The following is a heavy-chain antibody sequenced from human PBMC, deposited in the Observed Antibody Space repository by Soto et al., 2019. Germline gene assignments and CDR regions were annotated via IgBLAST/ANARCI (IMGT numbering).Heavy chain of an antibody. CDR1: GGTFNTYA. CDR2: ISPMFGAA. J-gene: IGHJ4*02. Sequence: QVQLVQSGAEMKKPGSSVKVSCQSSGGTFNTYAMNWVRQAPGQGPEWMGDISPMFGAANYAPKFQGRVTITADEYRGTSYMQLSSLTSEDTALYFCAREVQVHTPAFVYWGQGTLVTV. V-gene: IGHV1-69*19. CDR3: AREVQVHTPAFVY. D-gene: IGHD3-10*01.